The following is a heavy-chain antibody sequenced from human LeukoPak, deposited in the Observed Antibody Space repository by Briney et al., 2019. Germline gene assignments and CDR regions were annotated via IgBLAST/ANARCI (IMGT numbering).Heavy chain of an antibody. CDR3: AKAPASTVPYYGAMDV. CDR1: GFTFSNYD. Sequence: PGGSLRLSCAASGFTFSNYDMHWVRQAPGKGLEWVAFIRFDGSNKYYADSVKGRLTISRDNSKNTLYLQMNSLRPEDTAVYYCAKAPASTVPYYGAMDVWGQGTTVTVSS. D-gene: IGHD4-17*01. V-gene: IGHV3-30*02. J-gene: IGHJ6*02. CDR2: IRFDGSNK.